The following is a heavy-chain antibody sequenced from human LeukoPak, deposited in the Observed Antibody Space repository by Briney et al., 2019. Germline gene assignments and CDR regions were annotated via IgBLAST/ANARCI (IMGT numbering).Heavy chain of an antibody. CDR2: TFYRSKWYN. D-gene: IGHD3-10*01. Sequence: SQTPSLTCAISGDSVSSNSVDWNWIRQSPSRGLEWLGRTFYRSKWYNYYAVSVKSRITVNPDTSKNQFSLQLDSVTPEDTAVYYCARGSLYSFDIWGQGTMVTVSS. CDR3: ARGSLYSFDI. J-gene: IGHJ3*02. CDR1: GDSVSSNSVD. V-gene: IGHV6-1*01.